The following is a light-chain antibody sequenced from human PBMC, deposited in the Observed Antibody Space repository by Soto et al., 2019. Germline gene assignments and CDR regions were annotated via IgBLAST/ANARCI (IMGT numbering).Light chain of an antibody. Sequence: EIVLTQSPGTLPLSPGERATLSCRASQSVTSSYLAWYQRKPGQAPRLLIFAASTRATGIPDRFSGSGSGTDFTLTISRLEPEDFALYYCQQYGSTPPTFGQGTKVEIK. CDR2: AAS. CDR3: QQYGSTPPT. V-gene: IGKV3-20*01. CDR1: QSVTSSY. J-gene: IGKJ2*01.